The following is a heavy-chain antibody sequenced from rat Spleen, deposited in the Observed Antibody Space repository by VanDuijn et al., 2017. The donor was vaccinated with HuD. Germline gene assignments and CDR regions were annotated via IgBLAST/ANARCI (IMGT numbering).Heavy chain of an antibody. J-gene: IGHJ2*01. Sequence: EVQLVESDGGLVQPGRSLKLSCAASGFTFSDYYMAWVRQAPTKGLEWVATISPSGGSTYYRDSVKGRFTISTDNAKSTLSLQMDSLRSEDTATYYCARRHYGYTDYFDYWGQGVMVTVSS. CDR2: ISPSGGST. CDR1: GFTFSDYY. D-gene: IGHD1-9*01. V-gene: IGHV5-25*01. CDR3: ARRHYGYTDYFDY.